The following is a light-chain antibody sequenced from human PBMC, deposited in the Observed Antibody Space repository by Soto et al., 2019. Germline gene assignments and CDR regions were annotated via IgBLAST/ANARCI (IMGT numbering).Light chain of an antibody. CDR2: DNH. J-gene: IGLJ1*01. Sequence: QSVLTQPPSASGTPRQRVTFSCSGSSSNIGINTVNWYRQLPGTAPQLLISDNHRRPSGVPDRFSGSKSGTSASLAISGLQSEDEATYFCAAWDVSLKGFVFGTGTKVTVL. CDR1: SSNIGINT. CDR3: AAWDVSLKGFV. V-gene: IGLV1-44*01.